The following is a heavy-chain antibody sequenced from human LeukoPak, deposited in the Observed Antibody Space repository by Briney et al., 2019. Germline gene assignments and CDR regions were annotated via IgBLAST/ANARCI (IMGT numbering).Heavy chain of an antibody. Sequence: PGGSLRLSCAASAFTFSSYAMNWVRQAPGKGLEWVSPISGSGGATWYADSVKGRFTISRDNPKNTLYLQMNSLRAEDTAVYYCAKDSAVVPAAPYGMDVWGQGTTVTVSS. CDR2: ISGSGGAT. J-gene: IGHJ6*02. CDR3: AKDSAVVPAAPYGMDV. CDR1: AFTFSSYA. D-gene: IGHD2-2*01. V-gene: IGHV3-23*01.